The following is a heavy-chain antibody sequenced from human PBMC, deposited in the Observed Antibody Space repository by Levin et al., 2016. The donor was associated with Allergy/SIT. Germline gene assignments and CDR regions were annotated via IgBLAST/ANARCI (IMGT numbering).Heavy chain of an antibody. CDR2: VNLGRNR. J-gene: IGHJ6*02. V-gene: IGHV4-34*01. CDR3: AGWGELRSSSSSGYYEYGMDV. CDR1: GGPVSGYF. Sequence: SETLSLTCGVYGGPVSGYFWIWIRQPPGKGLEWIGEVNLGRNRNYNPSLKSRVTISVDTSKNQFSLNLTSVTAADAAIYYCAGWGELRSSSSSGYYEYGMDVWGHGTTVTVSS. D-gene: IGHD6-6*01.